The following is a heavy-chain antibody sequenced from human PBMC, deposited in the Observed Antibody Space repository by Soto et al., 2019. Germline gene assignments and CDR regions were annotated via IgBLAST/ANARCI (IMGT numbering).Heavy chain of an antibody. CDR3: VKGRGTGSDYGFFKN. V-gene: IGHV3-64D*06. J-gene: IGHJ4*02. D-gene: IGHD4-17*01. Sequence: GGSLRLSCSASGFSYKSYTMHWVRQAPGKGLECVSAISSSGTSAYYTDSVKGRFTISRDNSKNTLYLQMGSLRADDTAVYFCVKGRGTGSDYGFFKNWGPGTLVTVSS. CDR1: GFSYKSYT. CDR2: ISSSGTSA.